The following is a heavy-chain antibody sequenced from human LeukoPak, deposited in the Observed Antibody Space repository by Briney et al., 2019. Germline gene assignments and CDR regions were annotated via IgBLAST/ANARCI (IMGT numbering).Heavy chain of an antibody. CDR1: GGSISSGDYY. J-gene: IGHJ6*02. CDR2: IYYSGST. V-gene: IGHV4-31*03. D-gene: IGHD2-2*01. Sequence: SQTLSLTCTVSGGSISSGDYYWTWIRQHPGKGLEWIGYIYYSGSTNYNPSLKSRVTISVDTSKNQFSLKLSSVTAADTAVYYCAREVVPAAPPWRYGMDVWGQGTTVTVSS. CDR3: AREVVPAAPPWRYGMDV.